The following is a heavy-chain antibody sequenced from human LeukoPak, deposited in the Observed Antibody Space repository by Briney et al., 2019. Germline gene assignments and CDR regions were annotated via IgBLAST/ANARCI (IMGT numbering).Heavy chain of an antibody. Sequence: GASVKVSCKASGYTFTGYYMHWVRQAPGQGLEWIGWINPNSGGTDYAQKFQGRVTMTRDTSISTAYMELSRLRSDDTAVYYCAREDYDSSGVSGYWGQGTLVTVSS. CDR2: INPNSGGT. J-gene: IGHJ4*02. CDR3: AREDYDSSGVSGY. D-gene: IGHD3-22*01. V-gene: IGHV1-2*02. CDR1: GYTFTGYY.